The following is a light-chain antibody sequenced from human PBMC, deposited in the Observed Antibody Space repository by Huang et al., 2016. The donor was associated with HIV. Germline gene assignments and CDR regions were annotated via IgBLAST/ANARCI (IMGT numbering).Light chain of an antibody. CDR2: KAS. CDR3: QQYNSHLYT. J-gene: IGKJ2*01. CDR1: QSISSW. Sequence: DIQMNQSPSTLSESVGDRVTITCRASQSISSWLAWYQQKPGKAPKLLIYKASILESGVPSRFSVSGSGTEFTLTISSLQPGDFATYYCQQYNSHLYTFGQGTKLEIK. V-gene: IGKV1-5*03.